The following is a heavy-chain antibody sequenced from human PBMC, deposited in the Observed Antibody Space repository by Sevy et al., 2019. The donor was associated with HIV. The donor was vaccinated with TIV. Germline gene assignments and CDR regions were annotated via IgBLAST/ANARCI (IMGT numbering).Heavy chain of an antibody. CDR1: GFTFSNAW. CDR3: TRILVLRFLEWLFFVRLDYYYGMDV. D-gene: IGHD3-3*01. V-gene: IGHV3-15*01. J-gene: IGHJ6*02. Sequence: GGSLRLSCAASGFTFSNAWMSWVRQAPGKGLEWVGRIKSKTDGGTTDYAAPVKGSFTISRDDSKNTLYLEMNSLKTDDTAVNYCTRILVLRFLEWLFFVRLDYYYGMDVWGQGTTVTVSS. CDR2: IKSKTDGGTT.